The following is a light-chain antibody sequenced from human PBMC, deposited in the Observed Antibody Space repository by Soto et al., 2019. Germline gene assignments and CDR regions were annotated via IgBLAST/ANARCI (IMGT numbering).Light chain of an antibody. J-gene: IGLJ2*01. CDR3: QAWDKTVV. Sequence: SYELAQPPSVSVSPGQTASISCSGHELGDKFTAWYQQKPGQAPVLVIYQDRKRPSGISERFSGSNSGTTATLTISATQPVDEADYYCQAWDKTVVFGGGTKLTVL. CDR1: ELGDKF. CDR2: QDR. V-gene: IGLV3-1*01.